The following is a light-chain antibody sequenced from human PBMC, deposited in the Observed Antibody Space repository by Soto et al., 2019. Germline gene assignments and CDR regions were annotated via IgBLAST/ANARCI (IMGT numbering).Light chain of an antibody. V-gene: IGLV2-14*03. CDR2: DVS. CDR3: SSSTSSSTNV. J-gene: IGLJ1*01. Sequence: CALTQPASGSGSPGQSIASSCTGTSSDVGGYNYVSWYQQHPGKAPNLMIYDVSNRPSGVSNRFSGSKSGNTASLTISGLQAEDEAIYCCSSSTSSSTNVFGTGPRSPS. CDR1: SSDVGGYNY.